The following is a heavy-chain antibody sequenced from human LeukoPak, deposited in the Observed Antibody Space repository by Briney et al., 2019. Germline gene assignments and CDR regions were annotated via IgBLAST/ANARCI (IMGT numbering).Heavy chain of an antibody. CDR2: IIPIFDTA. D-gene: IGHD3-3*01. J-gene: IGHJ6*02. CDR3: ARDNEDDNDFGVVIPDGYGMDV. Sequence: SVKVSCKASGGTFSSYAISWVRQAPGQGLEWMGGIIPIFDTANYAQKFQGRVTITADESTSTAYMELSSLRSEDTAVYYCARDNEDDNDFGVVIPDGYGMDVWGQGTTVTVSS. CDR1: GGTFSSYA. V-gene: IGHV1-69*13.